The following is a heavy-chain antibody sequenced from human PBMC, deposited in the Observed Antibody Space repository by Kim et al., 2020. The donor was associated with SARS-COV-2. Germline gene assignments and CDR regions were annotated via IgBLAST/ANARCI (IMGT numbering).Heavy chain of an antibody. CDR3: AREDGDYGDYGEDY. CDR2: IYYSGST. D-gene: IGHD4-17*01. CDR1: GGSISSGGYY. J-gene: IGHJ4*02. V-gene: IGHV4-31*03. Sequence: SETLSLTCTVSGGSISSGGYYWSWIRQHPGKGLEWIGYIYYSGSTYYNPSLKSRVTISVDTSKNQFSLKLSSVTAADTAVYYCAREDGDYGDYGEDYWGQGTLVTVSS.